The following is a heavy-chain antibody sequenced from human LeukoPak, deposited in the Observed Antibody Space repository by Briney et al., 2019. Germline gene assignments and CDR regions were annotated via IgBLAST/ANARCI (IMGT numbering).Heavy chain of an antibody. D-gene: IGHD3-22*01. CDR1: GGSFSGYY. V-gene: IGHV4-34*01. CDR3: ARSKRDTMIVVVTPFDY. J-gene: IGHJ4*02. Sequence: SETLSLTCAVYGGSFSGYYWSWIRQPPGKGLEWIGEINHSGSTNYNPSLKSRVTISVDTSKNQFSLKLSSVTAADTAVYYCARSKRDTMIVVVTPFDYWGQGALVTVSS. CDR2: INHSGST.